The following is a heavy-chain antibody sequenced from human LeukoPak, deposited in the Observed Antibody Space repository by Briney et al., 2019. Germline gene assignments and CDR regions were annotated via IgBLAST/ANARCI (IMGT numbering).Heavy chain of an antibody. V-gene: IGHV4-61*02. CDR2: IYTSGGT. D-gene: IGHD5-12*01. Sequence: SETLSLTCAVSGYSISSGYYWSWIRQPAGKGLEWIGRIYTSGGTNYNPSLKSRVTISVDTSKNQFSLKLSSVTAADTAVYYCARPRYGGYLTWGQGTLVTVSS. CDR3: ARPRYGGYLT. J-gene: IGHJ5*02. CDR1: GYSISSGYY.